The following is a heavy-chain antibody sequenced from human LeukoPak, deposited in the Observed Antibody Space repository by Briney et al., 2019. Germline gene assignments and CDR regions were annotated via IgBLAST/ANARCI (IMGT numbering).Heavy chain of an antibody. CDR3: AKDYMEWLLIPHYFDY. CDR1: GFTFSSYA. D-gene: IGHD3-3*01. Sequence: TGGSLRLSCAASGFTFSSYAMSWVRQAPGKGLECVSAISGSGGSTYYADSVKGRFTISRDNSKNTLYLQMNSLRAEDTAVYYCAKDYMEWLLIPHYFDYWGQGTLVTVSS. V-gene: IGHV3-23*01. J-gene: IGHJ4*02. CDR2: ISGSGGST.